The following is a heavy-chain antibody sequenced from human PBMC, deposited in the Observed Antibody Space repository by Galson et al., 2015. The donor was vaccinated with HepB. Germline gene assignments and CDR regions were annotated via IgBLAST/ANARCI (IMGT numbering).Heavy chain of an antibody. Sequence: SETLSLTCTVSGGSINRTHYYWGWIRQPPGKGLEWVGSIYYSGSTYYKSSLKSRVTISVDTSKSQFSLQLTSVTAADTAVYYCATQSDNSAYLNYWGQGTLVTVSS. J-gene: IGHJ4*02. CDR3: ATQSDNSAYLNY. CDR2: IYYSGST. CDR1: GGSINRTHYY. D-gene: IGHD4/OR15-4a*01. V-gene: IGHV4-39*01.